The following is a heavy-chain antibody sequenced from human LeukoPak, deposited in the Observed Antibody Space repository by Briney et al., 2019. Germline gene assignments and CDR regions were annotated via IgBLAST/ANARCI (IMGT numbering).Heavy chain of an antibody. CDR1: GFTFSRYA. CDR2: ISYDANIGSNK. V-gene: IGHV3-30-3*01. D-gene: IGHD3-22*01. Sequence: PGGSLRLSCATSGFTFSRYAMHWVRQAPGKGLEWVALISYDANIGSNKYYADSVKGRFTISRDNSKNTLYLQMNSLRVEDTAVYYCAKVRGNVGSSYFPNYWGQGTLVTVTS. J-gene: IGHJ4*02. CDR3: AKVRGNVGSSYFPNY.